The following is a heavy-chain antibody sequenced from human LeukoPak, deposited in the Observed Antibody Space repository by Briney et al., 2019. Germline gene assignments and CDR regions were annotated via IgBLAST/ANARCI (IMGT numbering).Heavy chain of an antibody. Sequence: SETLSLTCTVSGGSISSYYWSWIRQPPGKGLEWIGYIYYSGSTSYNPSLKSRVTISVDTSKNQFSLKLSSVTAADTAVYYCARGVPAAAILLVDWGQGTLVTVSS. CDR1: GGSISSYY. CDR2: IYYSGST. V-gene: IGHV4-59*01. J-gene: IGHJ4*02. CDR3: ARGVPAAAILLVD. D-gene: IGHD2-2*01.